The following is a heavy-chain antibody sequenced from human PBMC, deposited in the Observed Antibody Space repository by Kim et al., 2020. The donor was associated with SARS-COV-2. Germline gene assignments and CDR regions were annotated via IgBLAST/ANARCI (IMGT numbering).Heavy chain of an antibody. CDR3: ARGPPYCSSTSCYPYYFDY. D-gene: IGHD2-2*01. V-gene: IGHV1-69*13. CDR1: GGTFSSYA. J-gene: IGHJ4*02. Sequence: SVKVSCKASGGTFSSYAISWVRQAPGQGLEWMGGIIPIFGTANYAQKFQGRVTITADESTSTAYMELSSLRSEDTAVYYCARGPPYCSSTSCYPYYFDYWGQGTLVTVSS. CDR2: IIPIFGTA.